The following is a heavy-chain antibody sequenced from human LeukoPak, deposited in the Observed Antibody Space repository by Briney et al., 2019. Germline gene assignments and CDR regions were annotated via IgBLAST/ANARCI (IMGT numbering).Heavy chain of an antibody. CDR3: ARRSPYSTGWSSYFDY. V-gene: IGHV4-61*02. J-gene: IGHJ4*02. CDR1: GGSISSGSYY. D-gene: IGHD6-19*01. CDR2: IYTSGST. Sequence: SETLSLTCTVSGGSISSGSYYWTWIRQPAGKGLEWIGRIYTSGSTNYNPSLKSRVTISVDTSKNQFSLRLSSVTAADSAVYYCARRSPYSTGWSSYFDYWGQGALVTVSS.